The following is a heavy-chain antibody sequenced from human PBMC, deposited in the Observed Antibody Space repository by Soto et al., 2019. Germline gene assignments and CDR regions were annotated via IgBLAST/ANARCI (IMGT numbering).Heavy chain of an antibody. CDR1: GGTFSSYA. V-gene: IGHV1-69*12. D-gene: IGHD5-12*01. CDR3: ARGNLPFFGQRYGYNALIRY. Sequence: QVQLVQSGAEVKKPGSSVKVSCKASGGTFSSYAISWVRQAPGQGLEWMGGIIPIFGTANYAQKFQGRVTITADESTSTAYMELSSLRSEDTAVYYCARGNLPFFGQRYGYNALIRYWGQGTLVTVSS. J-gene: IGHJ4*02. CDR2: IIPIFGTA.